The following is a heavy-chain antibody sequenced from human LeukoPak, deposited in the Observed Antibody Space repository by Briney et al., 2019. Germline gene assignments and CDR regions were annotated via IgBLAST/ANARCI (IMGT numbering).Heavy chain of an antibody. CDR1: GGSISSYY. V-gene: IGHV4-4*07. J-gene: IGHJ5*02. CDR2: IYTSGST. Sequence: SETLSLTCTVSGGSISSYYWSWIRQPAGKGLEWIGRIYTSGSTNYNPTLKSRVTISIDTSKNQFSLKLNSVTAADTAVYYCARQGGGYAHWFDPWGQGTLVTVSS. D-gene: IGHD3-22*01. CDR3: ARQGGGYAHWFDP.